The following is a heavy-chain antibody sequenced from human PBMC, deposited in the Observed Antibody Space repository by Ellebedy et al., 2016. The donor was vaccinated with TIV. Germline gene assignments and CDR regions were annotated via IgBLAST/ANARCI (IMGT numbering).Heavy chain of an antibody. Sequence: AASVKVFCKASGYTFTSYFMHWLRQAPGQGLEWMGIINPSGGSTSYAQKLQGRVTMTRDTSTSTVYMELSSLRSEDTAVYFCARYSGSGTYYRNGMDVWGQGTTVTVSS. CDR2: INPSGGST. J-gene: IGHJ6*02. CDR1: GYTFTSYF. D-gene: IGHD3-10*01. V-gene: IGHV1-46*04. CDR3: ARYSGSGTYYRNGMDV.